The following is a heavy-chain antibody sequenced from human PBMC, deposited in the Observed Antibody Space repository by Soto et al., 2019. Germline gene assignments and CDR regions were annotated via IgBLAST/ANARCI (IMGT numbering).Heavy chain of an antibody. CDR1: GFTFSSYG. CDR3: AKASGQLWLREFDY. CDR2: ISHDGSNK. Sequence: PAGSLRLSCAASGFTFSSYGMHWVRKAPGKGLEWVAVISHDGSNKYYADSVKGRFTISRDNSKNTLYLQMNSLRAEDTAVYYCAKASGQLWLREFDYWGQGTLVTVSS. D-gene: IGHD5-18*01. J-gene: IGHJ4*02. V-gene: IGHV3-30*18.